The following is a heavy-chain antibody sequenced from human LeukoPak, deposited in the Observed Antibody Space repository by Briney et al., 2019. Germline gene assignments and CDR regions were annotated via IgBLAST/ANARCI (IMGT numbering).Heavy chain of an antibody. Sequence: GGSLRLSCAASGFTVSSNYMSWVRQAPGKGLEWVSVIYSGSSTYYADSVKGRFTISRDNAKNSLYLQMNSLRAEDTAVYYCARVAPRYCSSTSCYLGYYYMDVWGKGTTVTVSS. CDR3: ARVAPRYCSSTSCYLGYYYMDV. D-gene: IGHD2-2*01. CDR1: GFTVSSNY. CDR2: IYSGSST. V-gene: IGHV3-66*01. J-gene: IGHJ6*03.